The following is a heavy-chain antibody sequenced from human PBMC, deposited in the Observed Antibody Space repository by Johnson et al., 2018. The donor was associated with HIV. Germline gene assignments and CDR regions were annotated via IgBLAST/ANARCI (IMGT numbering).Heavy chain of an antibody. J-gene: IGHJ3*02. Sequence: VQLVESGGGLVQPGGSLRLSCAASKFIFSSYAMSWVRQGPVKGLEWVSGISGSGGTTYYADSVKGRFTISRDNSKNTLYLQMNSLRAEDTAVYYCARVGANFDAFDIWGQGTMVTVSS. V-gene: IGHV3-23*04. CDR2: ISGSGGTT. D-gene: IGHD4/OR15-4a*01. CDR3: ARVGANFDAFDI. CDR1: KFIFSSYA.